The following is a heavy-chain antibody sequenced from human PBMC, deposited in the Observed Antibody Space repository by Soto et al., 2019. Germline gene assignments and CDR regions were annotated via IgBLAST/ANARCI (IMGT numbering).Heavy chain of an antibody. D-gene: IGHD3-22*01. J-gene: IGHJ4*02. V-gene: IGHV4-59*08. Sequence: SETLSLTCTVSGGSISSYYWSWIRQPPGKGLEWIGYIYCSGSTNYNPSLKSRVTISVDTSKNRFSLKLSSVTAADTAVYYCARPTHDRIDYWGQGTLVT. CDR3: ARPTHDRIDY. CDR1: GGSISSYY. CDR2: IYCSGST.